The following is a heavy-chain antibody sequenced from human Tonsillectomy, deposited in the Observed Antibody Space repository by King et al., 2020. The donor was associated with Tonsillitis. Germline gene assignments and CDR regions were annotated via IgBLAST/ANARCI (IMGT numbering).Heavy chain of an antibody. Sequence: VQLVESGGGLVQPGGSLRLSCAASGFTFSNYAMTWVRQAPGKGLEWVSVIYYGGSSTYYADSVKGRFTISRDNTKNTLYLQMNSLRAEDTAVYYCAKVFYDGLDVWGQGTTVTVSS. CDR3: AKVFYDGLDV. V-gene: IGHV3-23*03. J-gene: IGHJ6*02. CDR2: IYYGGSST. CDR1: GFTFSNYA.